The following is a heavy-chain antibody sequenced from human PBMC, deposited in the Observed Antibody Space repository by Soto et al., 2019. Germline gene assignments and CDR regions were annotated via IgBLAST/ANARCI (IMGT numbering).Heavy chain of an antibody. D-gene: IGHD4-17*01. Sequence: GGSLRLSCAASGFTFSSYGMHWVRQAPGKGLEWVAVILYDGSKKYYADSMKGRFTISRDNSKNTLYLQMNSLRAEDTALYYCAKDRGALRWSEEHYYFDYWGQGSLVTVSS. V-gene: IGHV3-30*18. CDR3: AKDRGALRWSEEHYYFDY. J-gene: IGHJ4*02. CDR1: GFTFSSYG. CDR2: ILYDGSKK.